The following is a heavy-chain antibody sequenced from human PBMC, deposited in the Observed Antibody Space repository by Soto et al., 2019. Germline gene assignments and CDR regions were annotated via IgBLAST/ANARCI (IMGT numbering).Heavy chain of an antibody. CDR3: ARQEGATVPFYYGIDV. CDR1: GYNFTNYW. CDR2: IYPFDSDT. Sequence: GESLKISCQGSGYNFTNYWIGWVRQMPGKGLEWMGIIYPFDSDTKYSPSFRGQVTISADKSISAAYLQCSSLKAADTAMYYCARQEGATVPFYYGIDVWGQGTTVTVSS. V-gene: IGHV5-51*01. J-gene: IGHJ6*02. D-gene: IGHD1-26*01.